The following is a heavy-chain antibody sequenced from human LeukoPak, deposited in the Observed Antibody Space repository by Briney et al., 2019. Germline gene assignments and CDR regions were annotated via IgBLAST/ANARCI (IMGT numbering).Heavy chain of an antibody. CDR1: GYTFTGYY. J-gene: IGHJ4*02. D-gene: IGHD6-19*01. V-gene: IGHV1-2*02. Sequence: EASVKVSCKASGYTFTGYYMHWVRQAPGQGLEWMGWINPNSGGTNYAQKFQGRATMTRDTSISTAYMELSRLRSDDTAVYYCARGSSSGWYDEYYFDYWGQGTLVTVSS. CDR3: ARGSSSGWYDEYYFDY. CDR2: INPNSGGT.